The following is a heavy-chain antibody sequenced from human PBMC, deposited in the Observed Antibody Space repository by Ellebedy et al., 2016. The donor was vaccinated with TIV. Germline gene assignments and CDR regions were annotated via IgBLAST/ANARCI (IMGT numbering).Heavy chain of an antibody. CDR3: AGLIGVGVFDF. Sequence: MPSETLSLTCAVFGGSISRYSWSWLRQPPGKGLELAAFVSDDGTTKSHPSHMSRLTISVDTAKNQFSLKLTSVTAADTAKYYCAGLIGVGVFDFWGQGLLVTVSS. CDR1: GGSISRYS. D-gene: IGHD1-26*01. V-gene: IGHV4-59*08. CDR2: VSDDGTT. J-gene: IGHJ4*02.